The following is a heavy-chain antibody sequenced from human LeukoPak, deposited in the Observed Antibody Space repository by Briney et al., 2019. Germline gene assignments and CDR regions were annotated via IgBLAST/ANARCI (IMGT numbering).Heavy chain of an antibody. Sequence: ASVKVFCKASGYTFTGYYMHWVRQAPGQGLEWMGWINPNSGGTNYAQKFQGRVTMTRDTSISTAYMELSRLRSDDTAVYYCASSITIFGVVIVDDFDYWGQGTLVTVSS. D-gene: IGHD3-3*01. J-gene: IGHJ4*02. V-gene: IGHV1-2*02. CDR3: ASSITIFGVVIVDDFDY. CDR1: GYTFTGYY. CDR2: INPNSGGT.